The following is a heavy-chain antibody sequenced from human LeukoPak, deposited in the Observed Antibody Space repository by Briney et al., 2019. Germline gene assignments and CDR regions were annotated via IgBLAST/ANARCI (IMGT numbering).Heavy chain of an antibody. Sequence: PSETLSLTCTVSGGSISSSIYYWGWIRQPPGKGLEWIGSIYYGGSTFCNPSLKSRVTISVDTSKNQSSLRLSSVTAADTSMYYCATNGVAGSNWFDPWGQGTLVTVSS. V-gene: IGHV4-39*01. D-gene: IGHD6-19*01. CDR1: GGSISSSIYY. CDR3: ATNGVAGSNWFDP. CDR2: IYYGGST. J-gene: IGHJ5*02.